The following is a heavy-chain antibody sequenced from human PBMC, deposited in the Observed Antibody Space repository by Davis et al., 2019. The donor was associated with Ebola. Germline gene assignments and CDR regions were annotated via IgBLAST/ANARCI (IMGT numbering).Heavy chain of an antibody. D-gene: IGHD5-18*01. CDR1: GFTFSSYS. Sequence: GGSLRLSCAASGFTFSSYSMNWVRQAPGKGLEWVSYISSSSSNIYYADSVKGRFTISRDNSKNTLYLQMNSLRAEDTAVYYCAILDTAMVTPGNWGQGTPVTVSS. CDR2: ISSSSSNI. J-gene: IGHJ4*02. CDR3: AILDTAMVTPGN. V-gene: IGHV3-48*01.